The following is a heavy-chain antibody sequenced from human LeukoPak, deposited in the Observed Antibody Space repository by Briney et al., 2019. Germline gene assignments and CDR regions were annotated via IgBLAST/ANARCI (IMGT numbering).Heavy chain of an antibody. CDR1: GFTFSTHW. D-gene: IGHD3-22*01. J-gene: IGHJ4*02. CDR2: IKEDGSTT. V-gene: IGHV3-7*01. CDR3: APQTMILVL. Sequence: PGGCLRLSCVASGFTFSTHWVSWVRQAPGKGLEWVANIKEDGSTTDYVDSVKGRFTISRDNAKNTVFLQMNSLRAEDTAVYYCAPQTMILVLGGQGTLVTVSS.